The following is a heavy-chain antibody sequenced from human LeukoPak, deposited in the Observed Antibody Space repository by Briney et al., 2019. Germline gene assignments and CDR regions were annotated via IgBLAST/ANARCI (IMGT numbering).Heavy chain of an antibody. CDR1: GGSTSSGDYY. CDR3: ARDSTPRGYGDGGFDY. D-gene: IGHD4-17*01. CDR2: VHYSGSA. Sequence: PSQTLSLTCIVSGGSTSSGDYYWSWIRQPPGKGLEWIGYVHYSGSAYYNPSLKSRVTISVDTSKNQFSLKLSSVTAADTAVHYCARDSTPRGYGDGGFDYWGQGTLVTVSS. V-gene: IGHV4-30-4*01. J-gene: IGHJ4*02.